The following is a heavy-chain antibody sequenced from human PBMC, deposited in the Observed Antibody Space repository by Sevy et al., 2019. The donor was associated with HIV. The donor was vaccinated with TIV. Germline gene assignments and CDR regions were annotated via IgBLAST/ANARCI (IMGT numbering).Heavy chain of an antibody. D-gene: IGHD2-8*01. Sequence: GGSLRLSCAASGFTFSKYSMSWVRQPPGKGLEWVSTFSFGCGEINYADSVKGRFTISRDNSKSAVYLQMNSLRPEYTAVYYCAREGCTKPHDYWGQGTLVTVSS. J-gene: IGHJ4*02. CDR1: GFTFSKYS. CDR2: FSFGCGEI. V-gene: IGHV3-23*01. CDR3: AREGCTKPHDY.